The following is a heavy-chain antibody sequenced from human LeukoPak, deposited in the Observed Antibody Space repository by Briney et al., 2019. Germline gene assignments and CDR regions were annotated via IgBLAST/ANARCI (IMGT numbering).Heavy chain of an antibody. Sequence: SETLSLTCAVYGGSFSGYYWSWIRQPPGKGLEWIGEINHSGSTTYNPSLKSGGTISVDTSKNQVSLKLRSVTAADTAVYYCTRGFVLRYVDWLSYISSPSAPYYFDYWGQGTLVTVSS. CDR2: INHSGST. J-gene: IGHJ4*02. CDR3: TRGFVLRYVDWLSYISSPSAPYYFDY. D-gene: IGHD3-9*01. V-gene: IGHV4-34*01. CDR1: GGSFSGYY.